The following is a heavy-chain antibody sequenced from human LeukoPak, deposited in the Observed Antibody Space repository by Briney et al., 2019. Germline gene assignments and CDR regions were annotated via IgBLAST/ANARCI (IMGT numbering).Heavy chain of an antibody. Sequence: GGSLRLSCAASGFTFNHAWMNWVRQAPGKGLEWVGHIRSKTDGGTTDYAAPVKGRFTIPRDDSKNTLYLQMNSLKTEDTAMYYCTTVGYCDGTSCSGFDYWGQGTLVTVSP. CDR1: GFTFNHAW. D-gene: IGHD2-2*01. V-gene: IGHV3-15*01. J-gene: IGHJ4*02. CDR3: TTVGYCDGTSCSGFDY. CDR2: IRSKTDGGTT.